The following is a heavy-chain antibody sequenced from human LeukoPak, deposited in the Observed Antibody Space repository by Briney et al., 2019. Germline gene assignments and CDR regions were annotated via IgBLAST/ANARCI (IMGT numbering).Heavy chain of an antibody. V-gene: IGHV4-59*08. CDR3: ARAATDTRGRFDY. D-gene: IGHD3-16*01. CDR2: ISYSGGT. CDR1: GGSISSYY. Sequence: SETLSLTCTVSGGSISSYYWSWIRQPPGKGLEWIGCISYSGGTNYNPSLKSRVTISVDTSKNQFSLNPSSVTAADTAVYYCARAATDTRGRFDYWGQGTLVTVSS. J-gene: IGHJ4*02.